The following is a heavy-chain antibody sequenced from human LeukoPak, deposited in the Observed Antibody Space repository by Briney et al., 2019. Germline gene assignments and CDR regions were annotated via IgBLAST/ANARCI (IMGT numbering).Heavy chain of an antibody. Sequence: GGSLRLSRAGSGFAFESFTMTWVRQAPGKGLKWVSLISDTGRDINYADSVRGRFTISRDNTKNSLFLQMDSLRVEDTAIYYCAKGLFSAYDKYLDSWGQGTLVTVSS. J-gene: IGHJ4*02. CDR1: GFAFESFT. D-gene: IGHD5-12*01. CDR2: ISDTGRDI. CDR3: AKGLFSAYDKYLDS. V-gene: IGHV3-21*04.